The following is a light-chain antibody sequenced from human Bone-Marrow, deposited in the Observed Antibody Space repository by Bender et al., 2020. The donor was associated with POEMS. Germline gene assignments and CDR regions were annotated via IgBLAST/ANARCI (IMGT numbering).Light chain of an antibody. CDR2: EAT. Sequence: QSALAQPASVSGSPGQSITISCTGTSNDVVSYHLVSWYQHHPGKAPKLIIYEATKRPSGLSDRFSGSNSDNTASLTISGLQADDEADYYCCAYTGSVTVMFGGGTKLTVL. CDR1: SNDVVSYHL. CDR3: CAYTGSVTVM. J-gene: IGLJ3*02. V-gene: IGLV2-23*01.